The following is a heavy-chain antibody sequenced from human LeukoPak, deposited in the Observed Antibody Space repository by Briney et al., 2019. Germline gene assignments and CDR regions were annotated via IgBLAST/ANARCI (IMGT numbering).Heavy chain of an antibody. Sequence: GGSLRLSCAASGFTFNNYAMSWVRQAPGKGLEWVSSISDNGGSINYADSVKGRFTISRDNSKNRVYLQMNSLRAEDTAVYYCAKAPNIYSSGRHVFADYWGQGTLVTVSS. CDR3: AKAPNIYSSGRHVFADY. J-gene: IGHJ4*02. CDR2: ISDNGGSI. D-gene: IGHD6-19*01. CDR1: GFTFNNYA. V-gene: IGHV3-23*01.